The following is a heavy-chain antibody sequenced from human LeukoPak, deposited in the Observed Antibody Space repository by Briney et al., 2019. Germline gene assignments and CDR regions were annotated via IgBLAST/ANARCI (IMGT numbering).Heavy chain of an antibody. CDR1: GFTFNNYW. V-gene: IGHV3-7*01. CDR2: IHESGSYQ. J-gene: IGHJ5*02. CDR3: ARDIPGGASFLDQ. Sequence: GGSLRLSCAASGFTFNNYWMTWVRQAPGKGLEWVAHIHESGSYQNYVDSVRGRFTVSRDNTKRVLYLQMDSLRAEDTAVYCCARDIPGGASFLDQWGQGTLVTVSS. D-gene: IGHD5-18*01.